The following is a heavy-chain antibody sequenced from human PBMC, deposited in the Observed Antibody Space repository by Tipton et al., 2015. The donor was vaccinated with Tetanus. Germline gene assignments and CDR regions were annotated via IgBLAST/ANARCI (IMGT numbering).Heavy chain of an antibody. J-gene: IGHJ4*02. CDR3: AVFNWNYAIDY. Sequence: TLSLTCAVYGGSFSGYYWSWIRQPPGKGLEWIGEINHSGSTNYNPSLKSRVTISVDTSKNQFSLKLSSVTAADTAVYYCAVFNWNYAIDYWGQGTLVTVSS. CDR1: GGSFSGYY. V-gene: IGHV4-34*01. D-gene: IGHD1-7*01. CDR2: INHSGST.